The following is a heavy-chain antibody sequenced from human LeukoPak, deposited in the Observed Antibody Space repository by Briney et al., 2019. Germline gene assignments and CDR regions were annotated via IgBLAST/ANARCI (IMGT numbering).Heavy chain of an antibody. D-gene: IGHD4-17*01. J-gene: IGHJ5*02. CDR1: GFTFSSYA. Sequence: GGSLRLSCAASGFTFSSYAMTWVRQAPGKGLEWVGFIRSKAYGGTTEYAASVKGRFTISRDDSKSIAYLQMNSLKTEDTAVYYCTREVGFHSTDNWFDPWGQGTLVTVSS. V-gene: IGHV3-49*04. CDR3: TREVGFHSTDNWFDP. CDR2: IRSKAYGGTT.